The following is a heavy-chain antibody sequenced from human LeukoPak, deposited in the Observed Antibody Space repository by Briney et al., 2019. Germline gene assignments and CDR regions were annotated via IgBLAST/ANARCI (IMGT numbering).Heavy chain of an antibody. CDR1: GYTLTELS. V-gene: IGHV1-24*01. D-gene: IGHD3-22*01. CDR3: ATGRHDSSGYYHDAFDI. CDR2: FDPEDGET. J-gene: IGHJ3*02. Sequence: ASVTVSCKVSGYTLTELSMHWVRQAPGKGLEWMGGFDPEDGETIYAQKFQGRVTMTEDTSTDTAYMELSSLRSEDTAVYYCATGRHDSSGYYHDAFDIWGQGTMVTVS.